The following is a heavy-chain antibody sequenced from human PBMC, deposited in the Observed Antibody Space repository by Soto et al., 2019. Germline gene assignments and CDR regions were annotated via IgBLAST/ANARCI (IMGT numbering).Heavy chain of an antibody. V-gene: IGHV4-59*01. CDR1: GGSISRYY. CDR3: VIHRRYIYTHFPSEP. D-gene: IGHD1-20*01. J-gene: IGHJ5*02. CDR2: IYYSGST. Sequence: PSETLSLTCTVSGGSISRYYWSWIRQPPGKGLEWIGYIYYSGSTNYNPSLKSRVTISVDTSKNQFSLKLSSVTAADTAVYFCVIHRRYIYTHFPSEPWAHGTPVAV.